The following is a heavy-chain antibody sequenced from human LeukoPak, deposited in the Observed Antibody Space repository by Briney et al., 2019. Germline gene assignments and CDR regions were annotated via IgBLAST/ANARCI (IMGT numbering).Heavy chain of an antibody. Sequence: ASVKVSCKASGYTFTGYHMHWVRQAPGQGLEWMGWINPTSGGAIYAQKFQGRVTMTRDTSISTAYMELSGLRSDDTAVYYCARGLPERQDCSGSSCYPIFDYWGQGTLVTVSS. V-gene: IGHV1-2*02. CDR3: ARGLPERQDCSGSSCYPIFDY. J-gene: IGHJ4*02. D-gene: IGHD2-15*01. CDR2: INPTSGGA. CDR1: GYTFTGYH.